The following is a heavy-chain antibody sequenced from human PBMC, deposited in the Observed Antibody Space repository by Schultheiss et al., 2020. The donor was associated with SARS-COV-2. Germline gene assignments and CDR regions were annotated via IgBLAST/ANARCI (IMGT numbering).Heavy chain of an antibody. V-gene: IGHV3-74*01. D-gene: IGHD6-13*01. CDR3: AKDHFRIAAAGRKDWFDP. J-gene: IGHJ5*02. CDR2: SDSDGNST. Sequence: GESLKISCAASGFTFSTYWMHWVRQAPGKGLVWVARSDSDGNSTIYADSVKGRFTISRDNSKNTLYLQMNSLRAEDTAVYYCAKDHFRIAAAGRKDWFDPWGQGTLVTVSS. CDR1: GFTFSTYW.